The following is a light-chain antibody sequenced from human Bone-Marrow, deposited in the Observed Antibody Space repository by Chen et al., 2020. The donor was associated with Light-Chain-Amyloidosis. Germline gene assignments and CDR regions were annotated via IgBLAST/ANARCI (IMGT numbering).Light chain of an antibody. J-gene: IGKJ4*01. V-gene: IGKV3-11*01. CDR3: QQRSNWPLT. CDR1: QTVGGY. CDR2: DAS. Sequence: EIVLTPYPATLSLSRGERATLSCRASQTVGGYLAWYQQKPGQVPRLLIYDASIRVTGIPARFSGSGSGTDFTLTISSLEPEDFAVYYCQQRSNWPLTFGGGTKVEIK.